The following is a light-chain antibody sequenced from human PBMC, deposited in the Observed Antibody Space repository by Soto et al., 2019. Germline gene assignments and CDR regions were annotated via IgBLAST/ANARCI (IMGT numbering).Light chain of an antibody. Sequence: IVLTQSPATLSVSPGERATLSCWASQTLDSMVAWYQQKSGQAPRLLIYSASARATGVPAWFSGYGSGTDFTLTISSLQSEDLGVYYCQQYKDWPTTFGQGTKVEV. CDR2: SAS. V-gene: IGKV3-15*01. CDR3: QQYKDWPTT. J-gene: IGKJ1*01. CDR1: QTLDSM.